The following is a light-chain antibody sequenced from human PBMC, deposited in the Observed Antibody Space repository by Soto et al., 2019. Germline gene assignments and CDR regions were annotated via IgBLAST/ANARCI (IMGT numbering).Light chain of an antibody. CDR3: QQYITYSPWT. J-gene: IGKJ1*01. V-gene: IGKV1-5*03. Sequence: DIQMTQSPSTLSASVGDRVTITCRASQSITNWLAWYQQKPGKAPKLLIYKASNLETGVPSRFSGSGSGTEFTLTISSLQPDDFANYYCQQYITYSPWTFGQGTKV. CDR2: KAS. CDR1: QSITNW.